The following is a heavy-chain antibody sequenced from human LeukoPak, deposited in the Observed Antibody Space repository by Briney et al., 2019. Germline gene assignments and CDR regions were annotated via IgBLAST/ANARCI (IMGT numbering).Heavy chain of an antibody. V-gene: IGHV3-23*01. CDR1: GLTFRNYA. J-gene: IGHJ4*02. D-gene: IGHD1-26*01. CDR2: IRDSGSST. CDR3: AKYGPQDSGSSHFDY. Sequence: GGSLRLSCAASGLTFRNYAMSWVRQAPGKGLEWVSAIRDSGSSTHYADSVKGRFTTSRDNSKNTLFLQMNSLRAEDTAIYYCAKYGPQDSGSSHFDYWGQGALVTVSS.